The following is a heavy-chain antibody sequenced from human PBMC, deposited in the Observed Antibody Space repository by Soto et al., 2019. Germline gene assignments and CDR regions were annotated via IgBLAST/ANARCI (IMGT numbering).Heavy chain of an antibody. V-gene: IGHV1-24*01. Sequence: ASVKVSCKVSGYTLTELSIHWVRQAPGKGLEWMGGFDPEYGETIYAQKFQGRVTMTEDTSTDTAYMELSSLRSEDTAVYYCATVSITIFGVVIPFDSWGQGTLVT. D-gene: IGHD3-3*01. CDR2: FDPEYGET. CDR1: GYTLTELS. CDR3: ATVSITIFGVVIPFDS. J-gene: IGHJ4*02.